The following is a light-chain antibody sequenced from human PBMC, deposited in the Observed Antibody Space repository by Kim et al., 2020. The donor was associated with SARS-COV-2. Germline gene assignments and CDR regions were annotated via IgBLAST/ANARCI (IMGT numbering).Light chain of an antibody. CDR2: DVT. CDR1: SRDVGGYNY. V-gene: IGLV2-14*03. CDR3: SSYTSSSTPYV. J-gene: IGLJ1*01. Sequence: ALTIPCTGTSRDVGGYNYVSWYQQHPGKAPKLMIYDVTSRPSGVSSRFTGSKSGNTASLTISGLQAEDEADYYCSSYTSSSTPYVFGTGTKVTVL.